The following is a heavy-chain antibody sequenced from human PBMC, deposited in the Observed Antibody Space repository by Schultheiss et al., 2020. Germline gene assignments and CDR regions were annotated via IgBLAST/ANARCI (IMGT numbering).Heavy chain of an antibody. D-gene: IGHD2-2*02. Sequence: SETLSLTCTVSGGSISSYYWSWIRQPPGKGLEWIGYIYYSGSTNYNPSLKSLVTISVDTSKNQFSLKLSSVTAADTAVYYCARAHGTSCYRVCYGMDVWGQGTTVTVSS. CDR1: GGSISSYY. V-gene: IGHV4-59*12. CDR3: ARAHGTSCYRVCYGMDV. J-gene: IGHJ6*02. CDR2: IYYSGST.